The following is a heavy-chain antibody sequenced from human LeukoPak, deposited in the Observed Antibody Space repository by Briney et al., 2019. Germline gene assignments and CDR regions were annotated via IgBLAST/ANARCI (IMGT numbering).Heavy chain of an antibody. CDR1: GFTFSDYG. V-gene: IGHV3-30*02. D-gene: IGHD6-19*01. J-gene: IGHJ4*02. CDR3: VKDQAGG. Sequence: GGSLRLSCDASGFTFSDYGMHWVRQAPGKGLERGAFIRYNGQLQMYGDAVRGRFIISRDNYMNRMYLQLNNVRSEDTAVYYCVKDQAGGWGQGTLVTVSS. CDR2: IRYNGQLQ.